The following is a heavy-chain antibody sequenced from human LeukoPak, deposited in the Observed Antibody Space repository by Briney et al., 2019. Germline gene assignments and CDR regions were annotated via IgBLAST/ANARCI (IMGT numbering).Heavy chain of an antibody. Sequence: PGGSLRLSCAASGFTFNTYVMSWVRQAPGKGLEWVSTISPNGRSTNHADSLRGRFTVSRDNSKNTLFLQLNSLRAEDTAVYYCAKTTAIFGVGATFFDYWGQGTLVTVSS. J-gene: IGHJ4*02. CDR2: ISPNGRST. D-gene: IGHD3-3*01. CDR3: AKTTAIFGVGATFFDY. V-gene: IGHV3-23*01. CDR1: GFTFNTYV.